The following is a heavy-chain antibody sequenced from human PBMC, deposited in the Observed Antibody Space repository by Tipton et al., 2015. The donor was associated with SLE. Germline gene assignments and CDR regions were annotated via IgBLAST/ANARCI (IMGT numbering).Heavy chain of an antibody. J-gene: IGHJ4*02. CDR3: ARERISGWYYFDY. D-gene: IGHD6-19*01. Sequence: SLRLSCAASGFTFSSYSMNWVRQAPGKGLEWVSSISSSSSYIYYADSVKGRFTISRDNAKNSLYLQMNSLRAEDTAVYYCARERISGWYYFDYWGQGTLVTVSS. V-gene: IGHV3-21*01. CDR1: GFTFSSYS. CDR2: ISSSSSYI.